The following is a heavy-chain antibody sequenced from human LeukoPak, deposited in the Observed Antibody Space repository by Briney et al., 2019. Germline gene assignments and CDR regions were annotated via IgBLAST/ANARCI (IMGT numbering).Heavy chain of an antibody. J-gene: IGHJ4*02. CDR2: INTNTGNP. D-gene: IGHD6-13*01. CDR3: ARLSYSSSWSDYYFDY. V-gene: IGHV7-4-1*02. CDR1: VYTFTSYA. Sequence: ASVKVSCQASVYTFTSYAMNWVRQTPGQGLEWMGWINTNTGNPTYAQGFPGRFVFSLDTSVSTAYLQISSLKAEDTAVYYCARLSYSSSWSDYYFDYWGQGTLVTVSS.